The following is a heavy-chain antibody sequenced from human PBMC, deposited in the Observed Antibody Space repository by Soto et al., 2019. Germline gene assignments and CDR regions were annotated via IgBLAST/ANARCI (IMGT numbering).Heavy chain of an antibody. CDR2: ISSSSNYI. CDR1: GFTFSSYN. CDR3: VRPESGAYCGGSCWRSVEDT. J-gene: IGHJ5*02. D-gene: IGHD2-21*02. Sequence: GGSLRLSCTASGFTFSSYNMNWVRQAPGKGLEWVSSISSSSNYIYYADSMKGRFTISRDNAKNSLYLQMNSLRAEDTAVYYCVRPESGAYCGGSCWRSVEDTWGQGTLVTVSS. V-gene: IGHV3-21*01.